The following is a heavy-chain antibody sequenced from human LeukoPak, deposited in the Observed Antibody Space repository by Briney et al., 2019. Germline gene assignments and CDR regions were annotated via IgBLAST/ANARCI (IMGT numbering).Heavy chain of an antibody. Sequence: GGSLRLSCAASGFTFDDYAMHWVRQAPGKGLEWVSGISWNSGNIGYADSVKGRFTISRDNAKNSLYLQMNSLRAEDMALYYCAKDRNPYYYGSGSYGYFDYWGQGTLVTVSS. CDR2: ISWNSGNI. V-gene: IGHV3-9*03. J-gene: IGHJ4*02. CDR3: AKDRNPYYYGSGSYGYFDY. CDR1: GFTFDDYA. D-gene: IGHD3-10*01.